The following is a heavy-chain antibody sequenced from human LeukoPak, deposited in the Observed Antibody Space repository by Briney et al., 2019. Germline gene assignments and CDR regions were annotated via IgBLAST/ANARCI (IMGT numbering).Heavy chain of an antibody. V-gene: IGHV3-9*01. CDR1: GFTFDDYA. D-gene: IGHD3-22*01. Sequence: GGSLRLSCAASGFTFDDYAMHWVRQAPGKGLEWVSGISWNSGSIGYADSVKGRFTISRDNAKNSLYLQMNSLRAEDTALYYCAKVHNYYDSSGYYDYWGQGTLVTVSS. CDR2: ISWNSGSI. CDR3: AKVHNYYDSSGYYDY. J-gene: IGHJ4*02.